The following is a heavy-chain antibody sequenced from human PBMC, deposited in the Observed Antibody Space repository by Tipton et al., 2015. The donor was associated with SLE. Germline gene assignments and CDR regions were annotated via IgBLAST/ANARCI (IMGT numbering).Heavy chain of an antibody. D-gene: IGHD4-17*01. Sequence: SLRLSCAASGFTFSSYWMSWVRQAPGKGLEWVANIKQDGSEKYYVDSVKGRFTISRDNAKNSLYLQMNSLRAEDTAVYYCARTHDYGDPGGQHWGQGTLVTVSS. V-gene: IGHV3-7*03. J-gene: IGHJ1*01. CDR2: IKQDGSEK. CDR3: ARTHDYGDPGGQH. CDR1: GFTFSSYW.